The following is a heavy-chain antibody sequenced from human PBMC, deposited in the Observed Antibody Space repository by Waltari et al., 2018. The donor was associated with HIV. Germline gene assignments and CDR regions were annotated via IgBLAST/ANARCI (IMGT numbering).Heavy chain of an antibody. J-gene: IGHJ4*02. CDR3: VRVRDSSSGWYIFDY. Sequence: EVHLVESGGGLIQPGGSLGLSCAASGFTFNTYNMPWVRKAAGEGLQWVSAIGAAGDTYYSDSVKGRFTISRENAKNSLFLQMNSLRAGDTAVYFCVRVRDSSSGWYIFDYWGQGALVTVSS. CDR1: GFTFNTYN. CDR2: IGAAGDT. V-gene: IGHV3-13*04. D-gene: IGHD6-19*01.